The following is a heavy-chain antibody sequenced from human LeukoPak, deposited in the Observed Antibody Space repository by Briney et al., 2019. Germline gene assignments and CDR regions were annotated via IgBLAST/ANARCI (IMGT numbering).Heavy chain of an antibody. CDR2: ISGSGGST. CDR3: AKGTILYGSGSYYYFDY. J-gene: IGHJ4*02. D-gene: IGHD3-10*01. Sequence: GGTLRLSCAASGFTFSSYGMSWVRQAPGKGLEWVSAISGSGGSTYYADSVKDRFTISRDNSKNTLYLQMNSLRAEDTAVYYCAKGTILYGSGSYYYFDYWGQGTLVTVSS. CDR1: GFTFSSYG. V-gene: IGHV3-23*01.